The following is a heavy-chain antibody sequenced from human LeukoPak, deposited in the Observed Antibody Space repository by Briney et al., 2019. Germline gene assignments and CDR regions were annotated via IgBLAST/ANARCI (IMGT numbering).Heavy chain of an antibody. V-gene: IGHV4-39*07. CDR1: GGSISSNNYY. J-gene: IGHJ6*02. D-gene: IGHD6-13*01. CDR3: ARIAAANYYYYGMDV. CDR2: IYYSGST. Sequence: SETLSLTCTVSGGSISSNNYYWGWIRQPPGKGLEWIGSIYYSGSTYYNPSLKSRVTISVDKSKNQFSLKLSSVTAADTAVYYCARIAAANYYYYGMDVWGQGTTVTVSS.